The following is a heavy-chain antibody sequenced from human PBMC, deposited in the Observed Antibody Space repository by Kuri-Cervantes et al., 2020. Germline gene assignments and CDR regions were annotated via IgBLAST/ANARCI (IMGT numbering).Heavy chain of an antibody. CDR2: ISAYNGHT. CDR1: GYTSMTYG. Sequence: ASVKVSCKAAGYTSMTYGINWVRQSPGQGLEWIGWISAYNGHTKYAQNLQGRVTMTRDTSTSTVYMELSSLRSEDTAVYYCAREVKAYDNFWSGYTHPYYYYYMDVWGKGTTVTVSS. V-gene: IGHV1-18*01. D-gene: IGHD3-3*01. CDR3: AREVKAYDNFWSGYTHPYYYYYMDV. J-gene: IGHJ6*03.